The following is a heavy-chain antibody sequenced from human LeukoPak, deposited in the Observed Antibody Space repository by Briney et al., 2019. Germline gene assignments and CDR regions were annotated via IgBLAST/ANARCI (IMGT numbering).Heavy chain of an antibody. CDR1: GFTFSSYS. CDR3: ARPVAYSSSGYPPLG. J-gene: IGHJ4*02. V-gene: IGHV3-48*01. D-gene: IGHD6-13*01. CDR2: ISSSSSTI. Sequence: GSLRLSCAASGFTFSSYSMTWVRQAPGKGLEWVSYISSSSSTIYYADSVKGRFTISRDNAKNSLYLQMNSLRAEDTAVYYCARPVAYSSSGYPPLGWGQGTLVTVSS.